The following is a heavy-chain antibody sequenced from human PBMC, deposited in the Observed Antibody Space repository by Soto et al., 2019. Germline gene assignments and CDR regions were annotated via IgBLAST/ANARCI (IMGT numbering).Heavy chain of an antibody. CDR2: ISYDGSNK. D-gene: IGHD3-16*02. V-gene: IGHV3-30*18. CDR3: AKDRARHPLYAPSKTVSYYFDY. Sequence: PGGSLRVSCTAAGFNFISYCRHWVRQEPGKGLEWVAVISYDGSNKYYADSVKGRFTISRDNSKNTLYLQMNSLRAEDTAVYYCAKDRARHPLYAPSKTVSYYFDYWGQGTLVTVSS. CDR1: GFNFISYC. J-gene: IGHJ4*02.